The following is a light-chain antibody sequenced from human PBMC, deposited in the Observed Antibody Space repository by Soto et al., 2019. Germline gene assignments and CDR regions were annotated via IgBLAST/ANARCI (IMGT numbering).Light chain of an antibody. CDR3: QQYYDWPIT. V-gene: IGKV3-15*01. CDR1: QGISSL. Sequence: EIVLTQSPATLSVSPGERATLSCRASQGISSLLAWYQQKPGQAPRLLIYAASTRAAGIPAGFSGSGSGTDFTLTISSLQSEDFAVYYCQQYYDWPITFGQGTRLEIK. J-gene: IGKJ5*01. CDR2: AAS.